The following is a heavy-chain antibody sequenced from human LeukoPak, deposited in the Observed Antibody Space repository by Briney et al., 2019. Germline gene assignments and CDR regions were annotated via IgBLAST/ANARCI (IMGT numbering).Heavy chain of an antibody. V-gene: IGHV5-51*01. J-gene: IGHJ3*02. D-gene: IGHD2-2*01. CDR2: IYPGDSDT. CDR3: ARRGGYCSSTSCSHDAFDI. Sequence: GESLKISCKGSGYRFTNYWIGWVRQMPGKGLEWMGIIYPGDSDTRYSPSFQGQVTISADKSISAAFLQWSSLKASDTAMYYCARRGGYCSSTSCSHDAFDIWGQGTMVTVSS. CDR1: GYRFTNYW.